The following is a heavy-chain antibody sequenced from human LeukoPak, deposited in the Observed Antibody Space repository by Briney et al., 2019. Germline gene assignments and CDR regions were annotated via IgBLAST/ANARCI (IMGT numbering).Heavy chain of an antibody. CDR1: GGSISSSSYY. V-gene: IGHV4-39*07. D-gene: IGHD6-13*01. CDR3: HSSSWYSDAFDI. J-gene: IGHJ3*02. CDR2: IYYSGST. Sequence: PLETLSLTCTVSGGSISSSSYYWGWIRQPPGKGLEWIGSIYYSGSTYYNPSLESRVTISVDTSKNQFSLKLSSVTAADTAVYYCHSSSWYSDAFDIWGQGTMVTVSS.